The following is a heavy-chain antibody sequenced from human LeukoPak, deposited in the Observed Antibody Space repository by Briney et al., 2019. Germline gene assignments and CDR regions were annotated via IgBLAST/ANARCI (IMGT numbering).Heavy chain of an antibody. CDR1: GGSVSSYY. CDR2: IYYSGST. D-gene: IGHD2-21*01. V-gene: IGHV4-59*08. CDR3: ARHATDLFYFDY. Sequence: SETLSLTCTVSGGSVSSYYWSWIRQPPGKGLEWIGYIYYSGSTNYNPSLKSRVTISVDTPKNQFSLKLSSVTAADTAVYYCARHATDLFYFDYWGQGTLVTASS. J-gene: IGHJ4*02.